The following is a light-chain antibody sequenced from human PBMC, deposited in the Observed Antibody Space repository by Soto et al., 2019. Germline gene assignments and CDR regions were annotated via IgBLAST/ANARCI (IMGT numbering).Light chain of an antibody. J-gene: IGKJ1*01. CDR1: RSVRSS. V-gene: IGKV3-15*01. Sequence: DIVMTQSPATLSVSLGERATISCKASRSVRSSLAWYQQKPGQAPRLLISGASTRATGITDRFSGSGSGTEFTLTINSLQSEDFAVYYCQQYNYWPGTFGQGTKVDIK. CDR3: QQYNYWPGT. CDR2: GAS.